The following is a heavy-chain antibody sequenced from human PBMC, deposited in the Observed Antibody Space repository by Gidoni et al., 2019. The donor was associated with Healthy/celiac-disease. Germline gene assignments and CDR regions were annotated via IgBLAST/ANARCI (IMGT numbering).Heavy chain of an antibody. Sequence: EVQLVESGGGLVQPGGSLRLSCAASGFTFSSYSMNWVRQAPGKGLEWVSYISSSSSTIYYADSVKGRFTISRDNAKNSLYLQMNSLRAEDTAVYYCARDSLSFAFDIWGQGTMVTVSS. CDR1: GFTFSSYS. J-gene: IGHJ3*02. D-gene: IGHD2-15*01. CDR2: ISSSSSTI. V-gene: IGHV3-48*01. CDR3: ARDSLSFAFDI.